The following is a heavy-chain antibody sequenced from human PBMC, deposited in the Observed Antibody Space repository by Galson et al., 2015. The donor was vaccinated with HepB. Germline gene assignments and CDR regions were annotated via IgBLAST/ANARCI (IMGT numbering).Heavy chain of an antibody. Sequence: SVKVSCKASGYTFTNYDISWVRQATGQGLEWMGWMNPDSGDTGYRQKFQGRVTMTRNTSISTAYMELSSLRSEDSAVYYCARGDSWGQGTLVTVSS. J-gene: IGHJ5*01. CDR2: MNPDSGDT. V-gene: IGHV1-8*01. CDR1: GYTFTNYD. CDR3: ARGDS.